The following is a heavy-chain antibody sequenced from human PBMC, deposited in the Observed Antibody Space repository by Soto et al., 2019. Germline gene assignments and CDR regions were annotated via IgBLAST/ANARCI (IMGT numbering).Heavy chain of an antibody. CDR3: ARGGPYYYDSSGYGFDY. CDR2: INPNSGGT. D-gene: IGHD3-22*01. CDR1: GYTFTGYY. V-gene: IGHV1-2*02. J-gene: IGHJ4*02. Sequence: ASVKVSCKASGYTFTGYYMHWVRQAPGQGLEWMGWINPNSGGTNYAQKFQGRVTATRDTSISTAYMELSRLRSDDTAVYYCARGGPYYYDSSGYGFDYWGQGTLVTAPQ.